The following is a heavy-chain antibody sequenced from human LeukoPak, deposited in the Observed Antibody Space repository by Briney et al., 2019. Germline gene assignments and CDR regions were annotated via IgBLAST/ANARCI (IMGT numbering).Heavy chain of an antibody. CDR2: IYYTGSD. Sequence: SETLSLTCTVSGGSLSSSYWSWIRQPPGKGLEWIGSIYYTGSDKHRPSIKSRITISAGTSKNQFSLQSSSVTSEGTAVYYCAQSYSVRLGPESYYYFDVDVWGKGTTITVSS. CDR3: AQSYSVRLGPESYYYFDVDV. CDR1: GGSLSSSY. D-gene: IGHD5/OR15-5a*01. J-gene: IGHJ6*03. V-gene: IGHV4-59*12.